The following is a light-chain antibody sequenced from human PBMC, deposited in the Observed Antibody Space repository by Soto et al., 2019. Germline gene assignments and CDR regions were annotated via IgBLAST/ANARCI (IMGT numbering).Light chain of an antibody. CDR2: DAS. V-gene: IGKV3-11*01. J-gene: IGKJ5*01. Sequence: EIVLTQSPATLSLSPGERATLSCRASQSVSSYFAWYQQKPGQAPRLLIYDASNRATGIPARFSGSGSGTDFTLTISSLEPEDFATYYCQQTYSPPPITFGQGTRLE. CDR1: QSVSSY. CDR3: QQTYSPPPIT.